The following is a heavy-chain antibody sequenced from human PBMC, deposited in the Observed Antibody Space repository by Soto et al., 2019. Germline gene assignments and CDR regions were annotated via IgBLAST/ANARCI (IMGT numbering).Heavy chain of an antibody. V-gene: IGHV5-10-1*01. CDR2: IDPSGSYT. CDR1: GYIFTNYW. CDR3: ARISGVVVAAVYGMDL. Sequence: GESLKISCKCAGYIFTNYWSSWGRQMPGKVLELRGMIDPSGSYTNYSPSFEGHVTISADKSISTAYLQWSSLKASVTAMYYCARISGVVVAAVYGMDLWGQGTLVTVSS. D-gene: IGHD2-15*01. J-gene: IGHJ6*02.